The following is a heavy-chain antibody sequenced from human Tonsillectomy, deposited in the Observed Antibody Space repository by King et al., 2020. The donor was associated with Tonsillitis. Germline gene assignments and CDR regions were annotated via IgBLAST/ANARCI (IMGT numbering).Heavy chain of an antibody. Sequence: VQLQESGPGLVKPSETLSLTCTVSGGSVSSGSYFWSWIRQPPGKGLEWIGYIYYSGSTNYNPSLKSRVTISVDTSKHQFSLKLSSVTAADTAVYYCARDSYCGCGSCYGWYFDLWGRGTLVTVSS. J-gene: IGHJ2*01. CDR3: ARDSYCGCGSCYGWYFDL. V-gene: IGHV4-61*01. D-gene: IGHD2-15*01. CDR1: GGSVSSGSYF. CDR2: IYYSGST.